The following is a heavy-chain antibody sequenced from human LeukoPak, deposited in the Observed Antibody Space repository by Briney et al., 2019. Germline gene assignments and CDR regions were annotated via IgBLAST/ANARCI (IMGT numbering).Heavy chain of an antibody. J-gene: IGHJ3*02. CDR1: GDSITTGGSY. CDR3: ARDLGVGADDAFDI. D-gene: IGHD1-26*01. V-gene: IGHV4-31*11. CDR2: IFHSGPT. Sequence: SETLSLTCVVSGDSITTGGSYLSWVRQLPGQGLEWIGYIFHSGPTYYNPSLQSRISISVDTSKNQFSLKMNYVTAADTAVYYCARDLGVGADDAFDIWGQGTMVTVSS.